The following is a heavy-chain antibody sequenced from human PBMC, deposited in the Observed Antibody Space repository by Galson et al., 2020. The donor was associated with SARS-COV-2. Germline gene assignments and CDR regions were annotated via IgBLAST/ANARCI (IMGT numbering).Heavy chain of an antibody. CDR1: GFTFSDYW. J-gene: IGHJ3*02. V-gene: IGHV3-74*01. D-gene: IGHD6-19*01. CDR3: ARDLRSSGWAFDI. Sequence: TGGSLRLSCAASGFTFSDYWMHWVRQAPGKGPVWVSRINGDGKSTNYADSVKGRFTASRDNTKNTLYLQVNNLRVDDMAVYYCARDLRSSGWAFDIWGQGTMVTVSA. CDR2: INGDGKST.